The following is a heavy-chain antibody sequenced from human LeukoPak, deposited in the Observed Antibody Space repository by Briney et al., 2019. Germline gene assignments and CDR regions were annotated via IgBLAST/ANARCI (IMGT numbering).Heavy chain of an antibody. CDR3: AKDSGYSSGWQADY. V-gene: IGHV3-30*18. J-gene: IGHJ4*02. CDR1: RFTFSSYG. CDR2: ISYDGSNK. Sequence: GRSLRLSCAASRFTFSSYGMHWVRQAPGKGLEWVAVISYDGSNKYYADSVKGRFTISRDNSKNTLYLQMNSLRAEDTAVYYCAKDSGYSSGWQADYWGQGTLVTVSS. D-gene: IGHD6-19*01.